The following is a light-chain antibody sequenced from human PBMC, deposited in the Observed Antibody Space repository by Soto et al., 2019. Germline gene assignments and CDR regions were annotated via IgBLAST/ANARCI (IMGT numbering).Light chain of an antibody. CDR2: AAS. J-gene: IGKJ4*01. Sequence: IQLTQSPSSLSASVGDRVTITCRASQDIAIYLAWYQQKPGEAPKLLIYAASTLYGGVPSRFSGSGSATEFALTITSLQAEDFATYYCQQLRMYPSTFGGGTKVEIK. CDR1: QDIAIY. V-gene: IGKV1-9*01. CDR3: QQLRMYPST.